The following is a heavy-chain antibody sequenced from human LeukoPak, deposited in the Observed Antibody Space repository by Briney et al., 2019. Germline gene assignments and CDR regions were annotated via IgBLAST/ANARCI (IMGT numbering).Heavy chain of an antibody. CDR3: AKDVCSSTSCLTDDY. Sequence: GGPLRLSCAASGFTFSSYAMSWVRQAPGKGLEWVSAISGSGGSAYYADSVKGRFTISRDNSKNTLYLQMNSLRAEDTAVYYCAKDVCSSTSCLTDDYWGQGTLVTVSS. CDR2: ISGSGGSA. D-gene: IGHD2-2*01. J-gene: IGHJ4*02. CDR1: GFTFSSYA. V-gene: IGHV3-23*01.